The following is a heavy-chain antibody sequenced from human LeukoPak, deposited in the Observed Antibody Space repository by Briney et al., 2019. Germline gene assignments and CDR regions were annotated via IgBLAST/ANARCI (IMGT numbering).Heavy chain of an antibody. J-gene: IGHJ6*03. CDR3: ARGDYYGSGSTYYMDV. CDR1: GGVFTTYA. D-gene: IGHD3-10*01. Sequence: ASVKVSCKASGGVFTTYAISWVRQATGQGLEWMGWMNPNSGNTGYAQKFQGRVTITRNTSISTAYMELSSLRSEDTAVYYCARGDYYGSGSTYYMDVWGKGTTVTVSS. V-gene: IGHV1-8*01. CDR2: MNPNSGNT.